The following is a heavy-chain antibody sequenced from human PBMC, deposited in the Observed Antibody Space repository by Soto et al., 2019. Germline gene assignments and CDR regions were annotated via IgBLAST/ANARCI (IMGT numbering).Heavy chain of an antibody. V-gene: IGHV3-23*01. Sequence: EVQLLESGGGLEQPGGSLRLSCIASGLTFRNYPMSWVRQVPGKGLEWVAAISGSGGTTYYADSVKGRLTISSDNSKDKGFMKIKSRRVEDTDVYYCVNISQSRNHVVNAVFQIRGQGTMVSVSS. CDR2: ISGSGGTT. J-gene: IGHJ3*01. D-gene: IGHD2-2*01. CDR1: GLTFRNYP. CDR3: VNISQSRNHVVNAVFQI.